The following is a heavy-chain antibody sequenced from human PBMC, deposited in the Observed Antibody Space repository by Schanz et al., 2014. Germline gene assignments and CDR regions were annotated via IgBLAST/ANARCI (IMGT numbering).Heavy chain of an antibody. CDR1: GYIFGSHG. Sequence: QLMQSGSEVRKPGASVKVSCKASGYIFGSHGMTWVRQAPGQGPELLGWINAHTGNTQYAQKIQGRDNMTRYAVTTREKLNMTRMRADSTVSYYGTRVHIATYRYTSPGHFDIWGQGTRVTVSS. J-gene: IGHJ3*02. V-gene: IGHV1-18*01. CDR3: TRVHIATYRYTSPGHFDI. D-gene: IGHD3-16*02. CDR2: INAHTGNT.